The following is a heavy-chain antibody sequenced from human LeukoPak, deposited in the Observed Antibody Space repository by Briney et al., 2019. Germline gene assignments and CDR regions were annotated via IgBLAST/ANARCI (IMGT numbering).Heavy chain of an antibody. V-gene: IGHV1-69*06. CDR3: ARTLMGFGELLSYYYYMDV. CDR2: IIPIFGTA. J-gene: IGHJ6*03. D-gene: IGHD3-10*01. CDR1: GGTFSSYA. Sequence: GASVKLSSKASGGTFSSYAISWVRQAPGQGLEWMGGIIPIFGTANYAQKFQGRVTITADKSTSTAYMEMSSLRSEDTAVYYCARTLMGFGELLSYYYYMDVWGKGTTVTVSS.